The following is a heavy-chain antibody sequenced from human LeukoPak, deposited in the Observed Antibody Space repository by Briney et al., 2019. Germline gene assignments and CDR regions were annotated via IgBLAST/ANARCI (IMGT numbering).Heavy chain of an antibody. CDR3: ARQEGLRPDY. V-gene: IGHV4-39*01. D-gene: IGHD4-17*01. J-gene: IGHJ4*02. Sequence: SETLSLTCTVSGGSISSSSHSWGWIRQPPGKGLEWIGSIYYSGSTYYNPSLKSRVTISVDTSKNQFSLKLSSVTAADTAVYYCARQEGLRPDYWGQGTLVAVSS. CDR1: GGSISSSSHS. CDR2: IYYSGST.